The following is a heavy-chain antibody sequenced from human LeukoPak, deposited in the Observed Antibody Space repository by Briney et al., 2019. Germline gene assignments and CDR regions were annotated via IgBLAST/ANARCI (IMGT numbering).Heavy chain of an antibody. CDR2: IIPVFGTA. CDR3: ARDRGGGTTDY. CDR1: GGTFSSYT. J-gene: IGHJ4*02. V-gene: IGHV1-69*06. Sequence: SVNVSCKASGGTFSSYTISWVRQAPGQGVEWIGGIIPVFGTANYPQKFQGRVTITADKSTNTAYMELSSLRSEDTAVYYCARDRGGGTTDYWGQGTMVTVSS. D-gene: IGHD1-1*01.